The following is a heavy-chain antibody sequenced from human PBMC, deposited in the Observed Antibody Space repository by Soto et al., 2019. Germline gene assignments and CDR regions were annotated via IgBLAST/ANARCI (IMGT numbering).Heavy chain of an antibody. D-gene: IGHD4-17*01. Sequence: QVQLVESGGGVVQPGRSLRLSCAASGFTFSSYGMHWVRQAPGKGLEWVAVISYDGSNKYYADSVKGRFTISRDNSKNTLYLKMNSLRAEATAVYYCAKAGDYGGLCDYWGQGTLVTVSS. V-gene: IGHV3-30*18. J-gene: IGHJ4*02. CDR2: ISYDGSNK. CDR3: AKAGDYGGLCDY. CDR1: GFTFSSYG.